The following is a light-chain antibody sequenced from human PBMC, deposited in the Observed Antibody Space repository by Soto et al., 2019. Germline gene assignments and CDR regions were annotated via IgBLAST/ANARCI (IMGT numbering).Light chain of an antibody. CDR3: QSYDKRLTAFV. J-gene: IGLJ1*01. CDR2: GNG. V-gene: IGLV1-40*01. Sequence: QSVLTQPPSVSGAPGQRVTISCSGTSSSIGAGYEVHWYHQLPGTAPKLVVSGNGNRPSGVPDRLSASKSGTSASLAITGLQAKYEGHYYCQSYDKRLTAFVFGTGTKVPVL. CDR1: SSSIGAGYE.